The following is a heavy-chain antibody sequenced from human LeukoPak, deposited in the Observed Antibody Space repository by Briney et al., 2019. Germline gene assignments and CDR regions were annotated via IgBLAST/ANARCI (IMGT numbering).Heavy chain of an antibody. CDR2: ISGSAGIP. J-gene: IGHJ4*02. D-gene: IGHD1-14*01. CDR1: GSTFSSYA. CDR3: AILTAG. V-gene: IGHV3-23*01. Sequence: PGGSLRLSCAASGSTFSSYAMSWVRQAPGEGLEWVSSISGSAGIPDYTDPLQGRFTISRDNSKNTLHLQMNSLRAEDTAVYYCAILTAGWGQGTLVTVSS.